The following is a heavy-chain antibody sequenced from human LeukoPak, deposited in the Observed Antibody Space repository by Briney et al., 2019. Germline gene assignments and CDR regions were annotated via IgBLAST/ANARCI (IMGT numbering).Heavy chain of an antibody. J-gene: IGHJ4*02. V-gene: IGHV4-34*01. D-gene: IGHD1-26*01. CDR3: ARHSGSYSFY. Sequence: SETLSLTCAVYGGSFNDYYWSWIRQPSGKGLEWIGEINHSGSTNYNPSLKSRVTISVDTSKNQVSLGLSSVTAADTAVYYCARHSGSYSFYWGQGTLVTVSS. CDR1: GGSFNDYY. CDR2: INHSGST.